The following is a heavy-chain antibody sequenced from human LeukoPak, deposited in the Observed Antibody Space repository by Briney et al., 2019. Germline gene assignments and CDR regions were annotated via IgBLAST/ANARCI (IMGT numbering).Heavy chain of an antibody. CDR2: IRYDGSNK. Sequence: GGSLRLSCAASGFTFSDFGMHWVRQTPGKGLEWVAFIRYDGSNKYYADSVKGRFTISRDNSKNTLYLQMNSLRAEDTAVYYCATNYSNYRAFDYWGQGTLVTVSS. V-gene: IGHV3-30*02. CDR1: GFTFSDFG. D-gene: IGHD4-11*01. J-gene: IGHJ4*02. CDR3: ATNYSNYRAFDY.